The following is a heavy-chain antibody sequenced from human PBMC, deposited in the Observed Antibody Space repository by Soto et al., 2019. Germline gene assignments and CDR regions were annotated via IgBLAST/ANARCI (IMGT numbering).Heavy chain of an antibody. CDR1: GFTFSSYD. V-gene: IGHV3-13*01. D-gene: IGHD3-16*01. Sequence: GGSLRLSCAASGFTFSSYDMHWVRQATGKGLEWVSAIGTAGDTYYPGSVKGRFTISRENAKNSLYLQMNSLRAEDTAVYYCARDLKVTAADEYVYYYYGMDVWGQGTTVTVSS. CDR2: IGTAGDT. CDR3: ARDLKVTAADEYVYYYYGMDV. J-gene: IGHJ6*02.